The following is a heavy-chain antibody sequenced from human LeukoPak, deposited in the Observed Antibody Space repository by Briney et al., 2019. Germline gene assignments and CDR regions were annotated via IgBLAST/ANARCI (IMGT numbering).Heavy chain of an antibody. CDR3: ATLYTAIRNWFDP. V-gene: IGHV1-2*02. J-gene: IGHJ5*02. D-gene: IGHD5-18*01. Sequence: ASVKVSCKASGYTFTGYYMHWVRQAPGQGLEWMGWINPNSGGTNYAQKFQGRVTMTRDTSISTAYMELSRLRSDDTAVYYCATLYTAIRNWFDPRGQGTLVTVSS. CDR1: GYTFTGYY. CDR2: INPNSGGT.